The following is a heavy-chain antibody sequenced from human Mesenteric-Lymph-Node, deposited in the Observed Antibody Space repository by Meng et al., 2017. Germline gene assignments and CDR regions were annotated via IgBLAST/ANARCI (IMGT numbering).Heavy chain of an antibody. D-gene: IGHD3-22*01. CDR2: SRNKVHSYTT. J-gene: IGHJ4*02. Sequence: GGSLRLSCAASGFTISDYFLDWVRQAPGKGLEWVGRSRNKVHSYTTEYAASVKGRFTISRDDSKNSLYLQMNSLKTEDTAVYYCARDLSGIGSQDGYWGQGTVVTVSS. V-gene: IGHV3-72*01. CDR3: ARDLSGIGSQDGY. CDR1: GFTISDYF.